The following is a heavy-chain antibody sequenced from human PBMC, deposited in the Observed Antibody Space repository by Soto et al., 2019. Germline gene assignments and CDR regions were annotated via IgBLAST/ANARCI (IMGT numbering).Heavy chain of an antibody. Sequence: PSETLSLTCTVSGGSISSGDYYWSWIRQHPGKGLEWIGYIYYSGSTYYNPSLKSRVTISVDTPKNQFSLKLSSVTAADTAVYYCARWWSGSRQGFDPWGQGTLVTVSS. CDR2: IYYSGST. V-gene: IGHV4-31*03. D-gene: IGHD3-3*01. CDR1: GGSISSGDYY. CDR3: ARWWSGSRQGFDP. J-gene: IGHJ5*02.